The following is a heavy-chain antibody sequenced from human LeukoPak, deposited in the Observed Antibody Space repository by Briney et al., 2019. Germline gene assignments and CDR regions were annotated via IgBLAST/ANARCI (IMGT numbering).Heavy chain of an antibody. V-gene: IGHV3-48*04. Sequence: PGGSLRLSCAASGFTFSSYSMNWVRQAPGKGLEWVSGISGRSESLGYADSVKGRFTISRDNAKNSLYLQMNSLRAEDTAVYYCARDGPYSSSWYNYFDYWGQGTLVTVSS. D-gene: IGHD6-13*01. CDR2: ISGRSESL. CDR1: GFTFSSYS. CDR3: ARDGPYSSSWYNYFDY. J-gene: IGHJ4*02.